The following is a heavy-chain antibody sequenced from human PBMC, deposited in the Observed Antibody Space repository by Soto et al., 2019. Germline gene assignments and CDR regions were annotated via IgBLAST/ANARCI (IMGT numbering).Heavy chain of an antibody. CDR2: ISYDGSNK. CDR1: GFTFSSCG. V-gene: IGHV3-30*03. J-gene: IGHJ6*04. Sequence: GGSLRLSCGGSGFTFSSCGMHWVRQAPGKGLEWVAVISYDGSNKYYADSVKGRFTISGDNYKNTLYLQMSSLRAEGTAVYYCVLMSRATATYGTHFGRKGTPVTV. D-gene: IGHD3-10*02. CDR3: VLMSRATATYGTHF.